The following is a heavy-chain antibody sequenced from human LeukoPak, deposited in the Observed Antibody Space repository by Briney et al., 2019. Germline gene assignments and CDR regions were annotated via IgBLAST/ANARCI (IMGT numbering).Heavy chain of an antibody. J-gene: IGHJ4*02. D-gene: IGHD2-15*01. Sequence: PGGPLRLSCAASGFTFSGNGMHGVRQAPGKGLEWVGVISYEGGNKYYADAEKGRFTISRDNSENTLYLQMNSLRAEDTAVYYCARELGYCSRGSCYSDYWGQGTLVTVSS. V-gene: IGHV3-30*03. CDR1: GFTFSGNG. CDR3: ARELGYCSRGSCYSDY. CDR2: ISYEGGNK.